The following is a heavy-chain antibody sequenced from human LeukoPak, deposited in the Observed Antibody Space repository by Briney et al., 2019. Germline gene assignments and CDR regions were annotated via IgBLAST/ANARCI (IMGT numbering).Heavy chain of an antibody. J-gene: IGHJ4*02. CDR2: ISYTGST. V-gene: IGHV4-59*01. CDR1: GGSISSYY. Sequence: PSETLSLTCTVSGGSISSYYVSWIRQPPGKGLEWIGYISYTGSTDYNPSLKSQVTISVDMSKNQFSLKVSSVTAADTAVYYCARGSVYFDSWGQGTLVTVSS. CDR3: ARGSVYFDS.